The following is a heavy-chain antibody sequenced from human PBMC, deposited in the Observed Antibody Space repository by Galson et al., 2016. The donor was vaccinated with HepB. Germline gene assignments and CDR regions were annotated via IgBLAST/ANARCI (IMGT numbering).Heavy chain of an antibody. CDR2: IVVGSGDT. V-gene: IGHV1-58*01. Sequence: SVKVSCKASGFTFSSSAVQWVRQTRGQRLEWIGWIVVGSGDTNSAQKFQERVTITRDMSTSTAYMELSRLRSEDTAVYYCAADRYCGGNCYSSDAFDIWGQGTMVTVSS. J-gene: IGHJ3*02. CDR3: AADRYCGGNCYSSDAFDI. CDR1: GFTFSSSA. D-gene: IGHD2-21*01.